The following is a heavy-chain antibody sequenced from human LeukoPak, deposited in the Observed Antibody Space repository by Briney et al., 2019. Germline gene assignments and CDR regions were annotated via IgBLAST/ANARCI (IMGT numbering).Heavy chain of an antibody. CDR1: GGSISSYY. Sequence: SETLSLTCTVSGGSISSYYWSWIRQPPGKGPEWSGYIYYSGSTNYNPSLKSRVTISVDTSKNQFSLKLSSVTAADTAVYYCARVAAVGVSWGQGTLVTVSS. D-gene: IGHD4-23*01. J-gene: IGHJ5*02. CDR3: ARVAAVGVS. CDR2: IYYSGST. V-gene: IGHV4-59*01.